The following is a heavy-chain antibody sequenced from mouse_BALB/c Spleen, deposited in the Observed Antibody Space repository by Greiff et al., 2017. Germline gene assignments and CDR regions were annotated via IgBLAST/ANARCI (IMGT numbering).Heavy chain of an antibody. CDR1: GYTFTSYW. D-gene: IGHD2-1*01. V-gene: IGHV1S22*01. J-gene: IGHJ4*01. Sequence: LQQPGSELVRPGASVKLSCKASGYTFTSYWMHWVKQRPGQGLEWIGNIYPGSGSTNYDEKFKSKATLTVDTSSSTAYMQLSSLTSEDSAVYYCTRGGNYYAMDDWGQGTSVTVSS. CDR3: TRGGNYYAMDD. CDR2: IYPGSGST.